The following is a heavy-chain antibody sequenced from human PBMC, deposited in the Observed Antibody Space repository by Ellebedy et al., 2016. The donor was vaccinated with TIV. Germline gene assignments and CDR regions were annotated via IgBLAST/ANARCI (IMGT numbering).Heavy chain of an antibody. Sequence: GESLKISXAASGFTFSSYGMHWVRQAPGKGLEWVAVIWYDGSNKYYADSVKGRFTISRDNSKNTLYLQMNSLRAEDTAVYYCARDLSILTMVRRAYGMDVWGQGTTVTVSS. CDR1: GFTFSSYG. V-gene: IGHV3-33*01. CDR2: IWYDGSNK. D-gene: IGHD3-10*01. CDR3: ARDLSILTMVRRAYGMDV. J-gene: IGHJ6*02.